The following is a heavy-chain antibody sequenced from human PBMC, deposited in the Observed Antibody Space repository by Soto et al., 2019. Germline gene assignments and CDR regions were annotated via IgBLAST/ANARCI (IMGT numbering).Heavy chain of an antibody. Sequence: GGSLRLSCAASGFTFSSYAMSWVRQAPGKGLEWVSGISGSGGKTHHADSVRGRFIISRDNSKNTFYLQMNSLTAEDTAVYFCACLAWFGDPVPPFDCWGQGIVVTVSS. CDR1: GFTFSSYA. V-gene: IGHV3-23*01. J-gene: IGHJ4*02. CDR3: ACLAWFGDPVPPFDC. CDR2: ISGSGGKT. D-gene: IGHD3-10*01.